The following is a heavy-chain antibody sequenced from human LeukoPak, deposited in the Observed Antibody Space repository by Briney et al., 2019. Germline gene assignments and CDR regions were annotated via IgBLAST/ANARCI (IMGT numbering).Heavy chain of an antibody. Sequence: PSETLSLTCAVSGGSIRNSSFYWGWIRQPPGKGLEWIGSIYYSGSTYYNPSLKSRVTISVDTSKNQFSLKLSSVTAADTAVYYCALTYVVVTAMYFDYWGQGTLVTVSS. J-gene: IGHJ4*02. CDR2: IYYSGST. CDR1: GGSIRNSSFY. D-gene: IGHD2-21*02. CDR3: ALTYVVVTAMYFDY. V-gene: IGHV4-39*01.